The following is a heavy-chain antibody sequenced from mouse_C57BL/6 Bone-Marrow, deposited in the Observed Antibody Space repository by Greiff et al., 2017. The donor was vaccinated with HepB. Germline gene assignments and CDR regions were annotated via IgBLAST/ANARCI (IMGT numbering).Heavy chain of an antibody. Sequence: VKQRPGQGLEWIGDIYPGSGSTNYNEKFKSKATLTVDTSSSTAYMQLSSLTSEDSAVYYCARGLGDYWGQGTTLTVSS. D-gene: IGHD2-4*01. CDR3: ARGLGDY. CDR2: IYPGSGST. V-gene: IGHV1-55*01. J-gene: IGHJ2*01.